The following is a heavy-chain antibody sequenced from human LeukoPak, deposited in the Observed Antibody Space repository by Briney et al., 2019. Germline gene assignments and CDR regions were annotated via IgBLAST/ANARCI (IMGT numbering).Heavy chain of an antibody. J-gene: IGHJ3*02. Sequence: PSETLSLTCTVSGGSISSYYWSWIRQPPGKGLEWFGYIYYSGSTNYNPSLKSRVTISVDTSKNQFSLKLSSVTAADTAVYYCARSVRESFWSGYLQSEAFDIWGQGTMVTVSS. CDR2: IYYSGST. D-gene: IGHD3-3*01. V-gene: IGHV4-59*01. CDR1: GGSISSYY. CDR3: ARSVRESFWSGYLQSEAFDI.